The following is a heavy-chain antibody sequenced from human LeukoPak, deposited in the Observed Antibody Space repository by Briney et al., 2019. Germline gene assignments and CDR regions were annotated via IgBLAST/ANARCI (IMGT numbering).Heavy chain of an antibody. CDR3: ARGNRGYSGYDFTY. CDR2: MNPNSGNT. J-gene: IGHJ4*02. V-gene: IGHV1-8*01. Sequence: GASVKVSCKASGYTFTSYDINWVRQATGQGLEWMGWMNPNSGNTGYAQRFQGRVTMTRNTSISTAYMELSSLRSEDTAVYYCARGNRGYSGYDFTYWGQGTLVTVSS. D-gene: IGHD5-12*01. CDR1: GYTFTSYD.